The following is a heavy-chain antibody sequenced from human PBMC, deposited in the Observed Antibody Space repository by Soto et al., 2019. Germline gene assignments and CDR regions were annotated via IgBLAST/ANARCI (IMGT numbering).Heavy chain of an antibody. CDR2: INHSGST. Sequence: SETLSLTCAVYGGSFIGYYWSWIRQPPGKGLEWIGEINHSGSTNYNPSLKSRVTISVDTSKNQFSLKLSSVTAADTAVYYCARRWTYDSSGYYRAPFDPWGQGTLVTVSS. D-gene: IGHD3-22*01. CDR1: GGSFIGYY. J-gene: IGHJ5*02. V-gene: IGHV4-34*01. CDR3: ARRWTYDSSGYYRAPFDP.